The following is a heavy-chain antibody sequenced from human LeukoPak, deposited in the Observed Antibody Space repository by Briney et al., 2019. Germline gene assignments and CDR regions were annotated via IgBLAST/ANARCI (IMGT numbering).Heavy chain of an antibody. CDR2: ISSNGGST. CDR1: GFTFSSYA. D-gene: IGHD3-10*01. J-gene: IGHJ4*02. Sequence: PGGSLRLSCAASGFTFSSYAMHWVRQAPGKGLEYVSAISSNGGSTYYANSVKGRFTISRDNSKNTLYLQMGSLRAEDMAVYYCARTRVTMVRGVISPPLNWGQGTLVTVSS. CDR3: ARTRVTMVRGVISPPLN. V-gene: IGHV3-64*01.